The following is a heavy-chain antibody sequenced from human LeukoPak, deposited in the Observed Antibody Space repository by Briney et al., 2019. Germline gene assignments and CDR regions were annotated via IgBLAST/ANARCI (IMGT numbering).Heavy chain of an antibody. CDR2: ISSSGSTI. Sequence: PGGSLRLSCAASGFTFSSYEMNWVRQAPGKGLEWVSYISSSGSTIYYADSVKGRFTISRGNAKNSLYLQMNSLRAEDTAVYYCARYCSSTSCYSYYYGMDVWGQGTTVTVSS. CDR1: GFTFSSYE. CDR3: ARYCSSTSCYSYYYGMDV. D-gene: IGHD2-2*01. J-gene: IGHJ6*02. V-gene: IGHV3-48*03.